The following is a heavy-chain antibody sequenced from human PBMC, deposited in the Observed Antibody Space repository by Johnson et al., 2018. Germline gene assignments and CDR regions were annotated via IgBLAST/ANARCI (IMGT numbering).Heavy chain of an antibody. CDR2: IYSGGSP. CDR3: ARDVGRWNDAFDI. CDR1: GFTVSSNY. Sequence: VGLGQSGGGLVEHGGSLRLSCAASGFTVSSNYMSWVRQAPGKGLEWVSVIYSGGSPYYADSVRGRFTIARDNSKNPLYLQMNSLRAEDTAVYYCARDVGRWNDAFDIWGQGTMVTVS. D-gene: IGHD4-23*01. J-gene: IGHJ3*02. V-gene: IGHV3-66*02.